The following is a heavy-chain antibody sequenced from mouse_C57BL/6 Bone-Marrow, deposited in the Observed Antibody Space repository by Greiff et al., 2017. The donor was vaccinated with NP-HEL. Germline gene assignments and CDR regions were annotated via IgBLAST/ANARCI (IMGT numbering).Heavy chain of an antibody. CDR2: NSSGSSSI. J-gene: IGHJ2*01. D-gene: IGHD1-1*01. CDR3: ASGYYGSSYGYFDY. Sequence: DVKLVESGRGLVKPGESLNLTCAVSGFSFTDYGMHCGRQAPEKRLEGLAYNSSGSSSIYYADTVKVRITISRDNAKNTLFLQMTSMRAEDTDMYYYASGYYGSSYGYFDYWGQGTTLTVSS. CDR1: GFSFTDYG. V-gene: IGHV5-17*01.